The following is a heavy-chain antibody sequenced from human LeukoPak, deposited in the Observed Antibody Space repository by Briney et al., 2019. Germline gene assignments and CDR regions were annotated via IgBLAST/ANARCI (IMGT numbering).Heavy chain of an antibody. D-gene: IGHD2-15*01. Sequence: GMSLRLSCAASEFTFSSYAMYWVRQAPDQGLEWVALISYDGTNKYYADSVKGRFTISRDNSKNTLYLQMNSLRAEDTAVYYCARDHDRYCSGGSCSEFDYWGQGTLVTVSS. V-gene: IGHV3-30*04. CDR1: EFTFSSYA. CDR2: ISYDGTNK. CDR3: ARDHDRYCSGGSCSEFDY. J-gene: IGHJ4*02.